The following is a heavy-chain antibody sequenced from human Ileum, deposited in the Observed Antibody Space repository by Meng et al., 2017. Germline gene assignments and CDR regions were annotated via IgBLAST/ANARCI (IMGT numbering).Heavy chain of an antibody. J-gene: IGHJ4*02. CDR1: GGSISSSIW. CDR3: ARGVVSGSHYNTY. D-gene: IGHD3-10*01. CDR2: IHHSGTT. V-gene: IGHV4-4*02. Sequence: QVQLQESGPGLVKPSGTLSLTCAVSGGSISSSIWSSWVRQPPEKGLEWIGEIHHSGTTNYSPSLKSRLTISVDKSKNQFSLKLQSVTAADTAVYFCARGVVSGSHYNTYWGQGILVTVSS.